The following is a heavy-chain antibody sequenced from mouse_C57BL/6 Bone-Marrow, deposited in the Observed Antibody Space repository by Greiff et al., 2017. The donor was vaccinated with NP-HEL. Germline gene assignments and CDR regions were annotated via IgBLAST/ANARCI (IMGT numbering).Heavy chain of an antibody. V-gene: IGHV1-61*01. Sequence: QVQLQQSGAELVRPGSSVKLSCKASGYTFTSYWMDWVKQRPGQGLEWIGNIYPSDSETHYNQKFKDKATLTVDKSSSTAYMQLSSLTSEDSAVYYCARGYYYGSSWDYWGQGTTLTVSS. CDR1: GYTFTSYW. J-gene: IGHJ2*01. D-gene: IGHD1-1*01. CDR3: ARGYYYGSSWDY. CDR2: IYPSDSET.